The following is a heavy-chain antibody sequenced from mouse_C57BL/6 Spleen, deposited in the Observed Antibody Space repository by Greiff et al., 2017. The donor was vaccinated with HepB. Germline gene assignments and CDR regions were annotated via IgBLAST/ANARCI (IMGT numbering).Heavy chain of an antibody. CDR2: IDPNSGGT. V-gene: IGHV1-72*01. CDR3: ARLWLDAMDY. CDR1: GYTFTSYW. J-gene: IGHJ4*01. Sequence: QVQLKQPGAELVKPGASVKLSCKASGYTFTSYWMHWVKQRPGRGLEWIGRIDPNSGGTKYNEKFKSKATLTVDKPSSTAYMQLSSLTSEDSAVYYCARLWLDAMDYWGQGTSVTVSS. D-gene: IGHD2-2*01.